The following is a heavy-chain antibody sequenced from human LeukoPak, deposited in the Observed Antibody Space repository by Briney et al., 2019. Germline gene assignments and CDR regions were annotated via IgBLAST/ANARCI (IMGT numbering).Heavy chain of an antibody. CDR1: GGTFSSYA. CDR2: IIPIYGIA. D-gene: IGHD3-22*01. J-gene: IGHJ4*02. Sequence: SVKVSCKASGGTFSSYAISRVRQAPGQGLEWMGGIIPIYGIANYAQNFQGRVTITADDSTSTAYMELSSLRSDDTAVYYCARQGGPYYSDSRDSSHVDFDCWGQGTLVTVSS. CDR3: ARQGGPYYSDSRDSSHVDFDC. V-gene: IGHV1-69*01.